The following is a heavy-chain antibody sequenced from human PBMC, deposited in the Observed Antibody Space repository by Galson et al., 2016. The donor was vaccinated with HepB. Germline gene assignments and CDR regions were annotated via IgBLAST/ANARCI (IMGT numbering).Heavy chain of an antibody. V-gene: IGHV1-46*01. D-gene: IGHD2-8*02. CDR2: INPSGGNT. J-gene: IGHJ4*02. Sequence: SVKVSCKASGYTFTNYYMHWVRQAPGQGLEWMGIINPSGGNTDYAQKFQGRVTMTRDTSTSTVYMELSSLRSDDTAVYYCARGWCSGECCHTDLDYWGQGTLVTVS. CDR3: ARGWCSGECCHTDLDY. CDR1: GYTFTNYY.